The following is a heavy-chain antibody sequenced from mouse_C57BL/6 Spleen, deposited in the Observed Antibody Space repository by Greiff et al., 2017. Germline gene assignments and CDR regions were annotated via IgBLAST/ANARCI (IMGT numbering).Heavy chain of an antibody. CDR2: IDPSASYT. CDR3: ARRTGKAWFAY. Sequence: VQLQQPGAELVMPGASVKLSCKASGYTFTSYWMHWVKQRPGQGLEWIGEIDPSASYTNYNQKFKGKSTLTVDKSSSTAYMQLSSLTSEASAVYYCARRTGKAWFAYWGQGTLVTVSA. V-gene: IGHV1-69*01. CDR1: GYTFTSYW. D-gene: IGHD4-1*01. J-gene: IGHJ3*01.